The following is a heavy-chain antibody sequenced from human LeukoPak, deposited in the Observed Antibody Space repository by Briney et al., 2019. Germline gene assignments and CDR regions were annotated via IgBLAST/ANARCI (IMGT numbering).Heavy chain of an antibody. CDR3: AKELGYSYGYGIGF. Sequence: GGSLRLSCAASGFTFSSYGMHWVRQAPGKGLVWVAVIWYDGSNKYYADSVKGRFTISRDNSKNTLYLQMNSLRAEDTAVYYCAKELGYSYGYGIGFWGQGTLVTVSS. CDR1: GFTFSSYG. CDR2: IWYDGSNK. D-gene: IGHD5-18*01. J-gene: IGHJ4*02. V-gene: IGHV3-33*06.